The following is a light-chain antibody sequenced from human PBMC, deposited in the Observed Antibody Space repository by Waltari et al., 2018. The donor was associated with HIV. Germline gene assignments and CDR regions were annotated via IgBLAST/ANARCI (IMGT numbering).Light chain of an antibody. J-gene: IGLJ3*02. V-gene: IGLV6-57*01. CDR1: RGSIASNY. CDR3: NSSGGSSHRV. Sequence: NFMLTQPHSVSESPGKTVTISCTRNRGSIASNYVQWYQPRPGSSPTTVLYENNHRPSGFPDLFSCPIDRTATSRALTVSGVETEDEADDYCNSSGGSSHRVFGGGTKLTVL. CDR2: ENN.